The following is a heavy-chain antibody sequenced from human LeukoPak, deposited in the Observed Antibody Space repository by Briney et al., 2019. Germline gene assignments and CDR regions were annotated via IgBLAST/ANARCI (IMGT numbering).Heavy chain of an antibody. CDR2: IYYTGNT. Sequence: SETLSLTCAVSGGSISSGGYSWRWIRQPPGKAMEFIAYIYYTGNTYFNPSLKSRVTISVDTSKNQFSLKLSSVTAADTAVYYCARDGRFPPEVLPRYFDYWGREPWSPSPQ. CDR1: GGSISSGGYS. V-gene: IGHV4-30-4*07. D-gene: IGHD1-26*01. CDR3: ARDGRFPPEVLPRYFDY. J-gene: IGHJ4*02.